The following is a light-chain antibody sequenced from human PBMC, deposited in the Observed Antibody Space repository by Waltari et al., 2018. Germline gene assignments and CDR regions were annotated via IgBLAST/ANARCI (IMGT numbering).Light chain of an antibody. V-gene: IGLV2-23*01. CDR2: EAT. CDR3: CSYTGSSTSYG. J-gene: IGLJ1*01. Sequence: QSALSQPASVSGSPGQSLTITCTGASTDLASYTLVAWYQHHPNQAPKLLIYEATKRPSGISHRCSGAKAGATASLRISGLQADDEADYYCCSYTGSSTSYGCGGGTKVTVL. CDR1: STDLASYTL.